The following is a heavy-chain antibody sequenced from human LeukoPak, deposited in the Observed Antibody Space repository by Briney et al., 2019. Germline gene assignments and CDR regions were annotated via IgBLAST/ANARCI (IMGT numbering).Heavy chain of an antibody. CDR1: GGSISYYY. CDR2: IYYSGST. Sequence: SETLSLTCTVSGGSISYYYWSWIRQPPGKGLEWIGYIYYSGSTNYNPSLKSRVTISVDTSENHLSLKLSSVTAADTAVYYCARLRSLGASFDYWGQGSLVAVSS. CDR3: ARLRSLGASFDY. J-gene: IGHJ4*02. D-gene: IGHD1-26*01. V-gene: IGHV4-59*08.